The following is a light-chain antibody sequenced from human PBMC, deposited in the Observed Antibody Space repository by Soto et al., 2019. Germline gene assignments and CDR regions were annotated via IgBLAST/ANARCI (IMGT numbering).Light chain of an antibody. J-gene: IGKJ4*01. CDR1: QALSNY. CDR3: QQLSRYPLT. Sequence: DVPLTHSPSSLSASVGDRVTISFRASQALSNYLAWYQQKPGKAPDLLIYSASTLQSGVPSRFSGSGSETEFSLTIRALQPEDFATYYCQQLSRYPLTFGGGTKVDIK. V-gene: IGKV1-9*01. CDR2: SAS.